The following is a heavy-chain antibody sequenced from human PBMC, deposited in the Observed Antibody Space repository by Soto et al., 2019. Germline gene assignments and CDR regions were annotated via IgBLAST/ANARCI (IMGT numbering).Heavy chain of an antibody. CDR3: ARDTLPVRTVPYYYYYYYMDV. D-gene: IGHD4-4*01. J-gene: IGHJ6*03. CDR2: IKQDGSEK. Sequence: GGSLRLSCAASGFTFSSYWMSWVRQAPGKGLEWVANIKQDGSEKYYVDSVKGRFTISRDNAKNSLYLQMNSLRAEDTAVYYCARDTLPVRTVPYYYYYYYMDVWGKGTTVTVSS. CDR1: GFTFSSYW. V-gene: IGHV3-7*01.